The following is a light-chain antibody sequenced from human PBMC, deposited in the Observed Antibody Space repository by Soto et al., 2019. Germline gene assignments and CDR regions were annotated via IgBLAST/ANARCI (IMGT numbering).Light chain of an antibody. Sequence: QSALTQPPSASGSPGQSVTISCAGTSSDVGGYNFVSWNQQHPGKVPKLMIYEVIKRPSGVPDRFSGSKSGNTASLTVSGLHAEDEADYYCSSYSGSDNFVVFGGGTKLTVL. CDR1: SSDVGGYNF. V-gene: IGLV2-8*01. CDR2: EVI. J-gene: IGLJ2*01. CDR3: SSYSGSDNFVV.